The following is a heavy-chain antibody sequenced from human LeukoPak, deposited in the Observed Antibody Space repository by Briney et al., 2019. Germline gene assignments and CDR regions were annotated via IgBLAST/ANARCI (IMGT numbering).Heavy chain of an antibody. V-gene: IGHV1-58*02. CDR1: GSTFTSSA. CDR3: AAEGQPLLHDAFDI. J-gene: IGHJ3*02. Sequence: GTSVKVSCMASGSTFTSSAMQWVRQARGQRLEWIGWIVVGSGNTNYAQKFQERVTITRDMSTSTAYMELSSLRSEDTAVYYCAAEGQPLLHDAFDIWGQGTMVTVSS. CDR2: IVVGSGNT. D-gene: IGHD2-21*02.